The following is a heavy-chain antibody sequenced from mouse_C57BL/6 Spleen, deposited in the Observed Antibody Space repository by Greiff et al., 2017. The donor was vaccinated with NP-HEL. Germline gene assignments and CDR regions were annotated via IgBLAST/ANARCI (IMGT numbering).Heavy chain of an antibody. CDR1: GFTFSDYY. CDR3: ARAAQALYAMDY. V-gene: IGHV5-16*01. J-gene: IGHJ4*01. D-gene: IGHD3-2*02. CDR2: INYDGSST. Sequence: EVKLVESEGGLVQPGSSMKLSCTASGFTFSDYYMAWVRQVPEKGLEWVANINYDGSSTYYLDSLKSRFIISRDNAKNILYLQMSSLKSEDTATYYCARAAQALYAMDYWGQGTSVTVSS.